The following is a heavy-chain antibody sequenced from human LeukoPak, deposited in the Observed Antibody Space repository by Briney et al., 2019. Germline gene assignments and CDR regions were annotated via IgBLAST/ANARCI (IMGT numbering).Heavy chain of an antibody. Sequence: GGSLRLSCAASGFTVSSNYMGWVRQAPGKGLERVSVIYSGGSTYYADSVKGRFTISRDNSKNTLYLQMNSLRAEDTAVYYCARESSSSGFDPWGQGTLVTVSS. CDR1: GFTVSSNY. D-gene: IGHD6-13*01. J-gene: IGHJ5*02. CDR2: IYSGGST. CDR3: ARESSSSGFDP. V-gene: IGHV3-66*01.